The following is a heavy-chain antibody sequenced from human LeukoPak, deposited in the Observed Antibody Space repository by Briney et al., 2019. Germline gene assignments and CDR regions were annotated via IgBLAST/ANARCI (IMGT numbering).Heavy chain of an antibody. CDR1: GGSFSSYG. CDR2: INPNSGGT. CDR3: ARSGMVRGVIPLGF. V-gene: IGHV1-2*02. J-gene: IGHJ4*02. Sequence: ASVTVSCKASGGSFSSYGISWVRQAPGQGLEWMGWINPNSGGTNYAQKFQGRVTMTRDTSISTAYMELSRLRSDDTAVYYCARSGMVRGVIPLGFWGQGTLVTVSS. D-gene: IGHD3-10*01.